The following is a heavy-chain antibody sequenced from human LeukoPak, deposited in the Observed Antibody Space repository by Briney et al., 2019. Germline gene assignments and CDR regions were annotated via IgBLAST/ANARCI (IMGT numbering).Heavy chain of an antibody. V-gene: IGHV3-23*01. CDR1: GFTFSTYA. Sequence: PGGSLRLSCAASGFTFSTYAMSWVRQAPGKGLEWVSAVSGSGGSTYYADSVKGRFTISRDNSKNTLYLQMNSLRAEDTAVYYCAKNGISIVDAFDIWGQGTMVTVSS. D-gene: IGHD1-26*01. CDR2: VSGSGGST. J-gene: IGHJ3*02. CDR3: AKNGISIVDAFDI.